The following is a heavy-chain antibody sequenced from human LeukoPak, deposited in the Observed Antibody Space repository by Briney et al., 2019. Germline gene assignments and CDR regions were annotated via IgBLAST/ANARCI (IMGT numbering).Heavy chain of an antibody. V-gene: IGHV3-23*01. CDR3: TKDGPPYSSGSPY. Sequence: GGSLRLSCAASGFTFSSYAMSWVRQAPGKGLEWVSAISGSGGSTYYADSVKGRFTIPRDNSKNTLYLQMNSLRAEDTAVYYCTKDGPPYSSGSPYWGQGTLVTVSS. CDR2: ISGSGGST. D-gene: IGHD6-19*01. CDR1: GFTFSSYA. J-gene: IGHJ4*02.